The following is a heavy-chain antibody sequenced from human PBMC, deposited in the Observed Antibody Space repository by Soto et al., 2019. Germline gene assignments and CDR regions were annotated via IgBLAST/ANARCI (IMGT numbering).Heavy chain of an antibody. Sequence: EVQLVESGGGLVQPGGSLRLSCAASGFTISSSWMHWVRQAPGKGLVWVSRINTDGSSTSYADSVKGRFTTSRDNAKNTLYLQMNSLRAEDTAVYYCTRRLSVVGTSSFDYWGQGTLVTVSS. CDR1: GFTISSSW. CDR2: INTDGSST. CDR3: TRRLSVVGTSSFDY. V-gene: IGHV3-74*01. J-gene: IGHJ4*02. D-gene: IGHD2-15*01.